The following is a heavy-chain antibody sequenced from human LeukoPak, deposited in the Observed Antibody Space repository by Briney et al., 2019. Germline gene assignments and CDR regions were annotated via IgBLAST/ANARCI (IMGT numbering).Heavy chain of an antibody. V-gene: IGHV1-69*04. J-gene: IGHJ5*02. CDR3: ATNPAIVATRPNWFDP. CDR2: IVAILGMA. D-gene: IGHD5-12*01. Sequence: SVKVSCKASGGTFSSYAISWVRQAAGQGREWMGRIVAILGMANYAQKFQGRVTITADKSTSTAYMELSSLRSEDTAVYYCATNPAIVATRPNWFDPWGQGTLVTVSS. CDR1: GGTFSSYA.